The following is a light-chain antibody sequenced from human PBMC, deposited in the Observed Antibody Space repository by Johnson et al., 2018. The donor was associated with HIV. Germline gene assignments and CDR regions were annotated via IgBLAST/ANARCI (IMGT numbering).Light chain of an antibody. J-gene: IGLJ1*01. CDR3: GTWDNSLSVFV. CDR2: ENN. V-gene: IGLV1-51*02. CDR1: SSNIGNNY. Sequence: QSVLTQPPSVSAAPGQKVTISCSGSSSNIGNNYVSWYQQLPGTAPKLLIYENNKRPSGIPDRFSGSKSGTSTTLGITGLQTGDDADYYCGTWDNSLSVFVFGTGTKGTVL.